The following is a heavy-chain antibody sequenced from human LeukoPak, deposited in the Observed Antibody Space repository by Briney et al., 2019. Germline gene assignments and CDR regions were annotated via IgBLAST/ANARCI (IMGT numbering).Heavy chain of an antibody. CDR3: AKDPGLMWYGDAFDI. V-gene: IGHV3-66*01. CDR1: GITVSTNY. CDR2: IYSGGGT. Sequence: PGGSLRLSCAASGITVSTNYMSWVRQAPGKGLEWVAIIYSGGGTYYADSVKGRFTISRENSKNTLWLQMNSLRAEDTAVYYCAKDPGLMWYGDAFDIWGQGTMVTVSS. D-gene: IGHD2-8*01. J-gene: IGHJ3*02.